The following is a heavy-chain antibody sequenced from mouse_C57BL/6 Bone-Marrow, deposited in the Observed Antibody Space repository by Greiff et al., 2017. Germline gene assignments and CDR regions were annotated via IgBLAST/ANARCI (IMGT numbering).Heavy chain of an antibody. D-gene: IGHD2-2*01. J-gene: IGHJ3*01. Sequence: VQLKQSGPVLVKPGASVKMSCKASGYTFTDYYMNWVKQSHGKSLEWIGVINPYNGGTSYNQKFKGKATLTVDKSSSTAYMELNSLTSEDSAVYYCARGEVTTGFAYWGQGTLVTVSA. CDR3: ARGEVTTGFAY. V-gene: IGHV1-19*01. CDR1: GYTFTDYY. CDR2: INPYNGGT.